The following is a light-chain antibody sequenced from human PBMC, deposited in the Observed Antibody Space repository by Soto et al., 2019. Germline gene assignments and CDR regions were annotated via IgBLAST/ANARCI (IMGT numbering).Light chain of an antibody. V-gene: IGKV1-33*01. CDR1: QAFTNY. CDR2: GAS. J-gene: IGKJ2*01. CDR3: QQYDILPYT. Sequence: DIQMTQSPSSLSASVGDRVTITCQASQAFTNYLNWYQQKPGGAPKLLIYGASDLETGVPSRFSGGGSGTDFTFTISNLQPEDTATYYCQQYDILPYTFGQGTKLEIK.